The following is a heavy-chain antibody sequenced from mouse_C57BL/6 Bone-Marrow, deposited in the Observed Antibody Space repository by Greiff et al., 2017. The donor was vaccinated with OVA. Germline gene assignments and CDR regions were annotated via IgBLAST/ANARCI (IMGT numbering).Heavy chain of an antibody. CDR2: IRSKSNNYAT. CDR1: GFSFNTYA. D-gene: IGHD2-1*01. Sequence: GGGLVQPKGSLKLSCAASGFSFNTYAMNWVRQAPGKGLEWVARIRSKSNNYATYYADSVKDRFTISRDDSESMLYLQMNNLKTEDTAMYYCVCNYVYAMDYWGQGTSVTVSS. V-gene: IGHV10-1*01. J-gene: IGHJ4*01. CDR3: VCNYVYAMDY.